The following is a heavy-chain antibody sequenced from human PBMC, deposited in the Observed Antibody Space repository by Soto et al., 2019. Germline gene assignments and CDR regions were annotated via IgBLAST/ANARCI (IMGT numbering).Heavy chain of an antibody. Sequence: GASVKVSCKASGGTFSSYAISWVRQAPGQGLEWMGGIIPIFGTANYAQKFQGRVTITADKSTSTAYMELSSLRSEDTAVYYCARNQEPAAIHPAYYYYGMDVWGQGTTVTAP. V-gene: IGHV1-69*06. CDR1: GGTFSSYA. CDR2: IIPIFGTA. CDR3: ARNQEPAAIHPAYYYYGMDV. J-gene: IGHJ6*02. D-gene: IGHD2-2*02.